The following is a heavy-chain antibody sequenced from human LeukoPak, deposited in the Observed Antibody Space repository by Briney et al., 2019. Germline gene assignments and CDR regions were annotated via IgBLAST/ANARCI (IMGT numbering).Heavy chain of an antibody. CDR2: ISWDGGST. D-gene: IGHD2-2*01. Sequence: GGSLRLSCAASGFTFDDYTMHWLRQAPGKGLEWVSLISWDGGSTDYADSVKGRFTISSSNAKNSLYLQMSSLRAEDTAVYYCARDPVPAAFDYWGQGTLVTGFS. V-gene: IGHV3-43*01. CDR3: ARDPVPAAFDY. J-gene: IGHJ4*01. CDR1: GFTFDDYT.